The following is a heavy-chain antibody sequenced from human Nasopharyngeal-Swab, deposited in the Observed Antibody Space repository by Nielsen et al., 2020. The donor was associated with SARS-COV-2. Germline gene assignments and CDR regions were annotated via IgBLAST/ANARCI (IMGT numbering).Heavy chain of an antibody. CDR2: INHSGST. V-gene: IGHV4-34*01. Sequence: SGTLPLTCAVYGGSFSGYYWSWIRQPPGKGREWIGEINHSGSTNYNPSLKSRVTISVDTSKNQFFMKVSSVTAADTAVYYCARPREDYGVDYWGQGTLVTVSS. CDR3: ARPREDYGVDY. CDR1: GGSFSGYY. D-gene: IGHD4-17*01. J-gene: IGHJ4*02.